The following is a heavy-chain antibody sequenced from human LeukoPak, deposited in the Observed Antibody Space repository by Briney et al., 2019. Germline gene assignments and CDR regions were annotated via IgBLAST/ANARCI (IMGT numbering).Heavy chain of an antibody. Sequence: PGGSLRLSCVASGFTYRRYSMNWVRQAPGKGLEWVSSISSSSSYIYYADSVKGRFTISRDNAKNSLYLQMNSLRAEDTAVYYCARGKTAPATAILDYWGQGTLVTVSS. CDR2: ISSSSSYI. D-gene: IGHD2-2*02. V-gene: IGHV3-21*01. CDR1: GFTYRRYS. J-gene: IGHJ4*02. CDR3: ARGKTAPATAILDY.